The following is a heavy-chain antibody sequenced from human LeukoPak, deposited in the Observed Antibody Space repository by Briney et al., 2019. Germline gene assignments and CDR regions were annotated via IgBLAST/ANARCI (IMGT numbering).Heavy chain of an antibody. D-gene: IGHD3-9*01. V-gene: IGHV3-64D*06. J-gene: IGHJ6*02. CDR3: VKGMGDYDILTGVLDV. CDR2: ISSNGGST. CDR1: GFTFSSYA. Sequence: QSGGSLRLSCSASGFTFSSYAMHWVRQAPGKGLEYVSAISSNGGSTYYADSVKGRFTISRDNSKNTLYLQMSSLRAEDTAVYYCVKGMGDYDILTGVLDVWGQGTTVTVSS.